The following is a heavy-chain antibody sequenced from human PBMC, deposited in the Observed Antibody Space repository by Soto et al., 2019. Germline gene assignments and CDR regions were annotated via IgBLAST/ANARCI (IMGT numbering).Heavy chain of an antibody. Sequence: GGSLRLSCAASGFTFSSYSMNWVRQAPGKGLEWVSSISSSSSYIYYADSVKGRFTISRENAKNSLYLKMNSPRAEDTVVYYCARDFISVPFDYWGRGTVVTVS. CDR2: ISSSSSYI. J-gene: IGHJ4*02. V-gene: IGHV3-21*01. CDR1: GFTFSSYS. CDR3: ARDFISVPFDY. D-gene: IGHD6-19*01.